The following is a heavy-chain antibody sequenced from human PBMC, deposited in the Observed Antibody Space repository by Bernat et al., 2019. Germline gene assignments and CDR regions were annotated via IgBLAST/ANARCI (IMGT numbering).Heavy chain of an antibody. V-gene: IGHV3-30-3*01. Sequence: QVQLVESGGGVVQPGRSLRLSCAASGFTFSSYAMHWVRQAPGKGLEWVAVISYDGSNKYYADSVKGRFTISRDNSKNTLYLQMNSLRAEDTAVYYCARDRGGFCSSTSCYYGMDV. CDR1: GFTFSSYA. D-gene: IGHD2-2*01. CDR3: ARDRGGFCSSTSCYYGMDV. J-gene: IGHJ6*01. CDR2: ISYDGSNK.